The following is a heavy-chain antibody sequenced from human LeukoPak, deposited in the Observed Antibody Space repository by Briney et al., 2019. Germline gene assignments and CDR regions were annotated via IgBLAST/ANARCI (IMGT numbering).Heavy chain of an antibody. CDR2: MNPISGYT. J-gene: IGHJ3*02. CDR3: ARGNRLYTSSWSALAFDI. Sequence: ASVKVSCKASGYTFTSYDINWVLQATGQGLEWMGWMNPISGYTGFAQKFQGRVTMTGNTAISTAYMELSSLRSEDAAVYYRARGNRLYTSSWSALAFDIWGQGTMVTVSS. D-gene: IGHD6-13*01. V-gene: IGHV1-8*01. CDR1: GYTFTSYD.